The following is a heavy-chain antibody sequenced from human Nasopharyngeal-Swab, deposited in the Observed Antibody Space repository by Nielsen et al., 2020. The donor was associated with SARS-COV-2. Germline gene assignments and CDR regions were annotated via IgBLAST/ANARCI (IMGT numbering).Heavy chain of an antibody. CDR3: ARHGSPLYGSGPMSN. CDR2: IYPGDSDT. Sequence: KVSCKGSGYSFTSYWIGWVRQMPGKGLEWMGIIYPGDSDTRYSPSFQGQVTISADKSISTAYLQWSGLKASDTAMYYCARHGSPLYGSGPMSNWGQGTLVTVSS. CDR1: GYSFTSYW. D-gene: IGHD3-10*01. J-gene: IGHJ4*02. V-gene: IGHV5-51*01.